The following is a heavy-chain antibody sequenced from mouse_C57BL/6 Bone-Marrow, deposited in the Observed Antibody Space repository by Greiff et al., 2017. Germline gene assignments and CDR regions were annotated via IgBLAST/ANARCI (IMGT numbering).Heavy chain of an antibody. CDR2: IHPNSGST. CDR3: EGWLLPWYFDV. D-gene: IGHD2-3*01. Sequence: VQLQQPGAELVKPGASVKLSCKASGYTFTSYWMNWVKQRPGQGLEWIGMIHPNSGSTNYNEKFKSKATLTVDKSSSTAYMQLSSLTSDDSAVYYCEGWLLPWYFDVWGTGTTVTVSS. V-gene: IGHV1-64*01. J-gene: IGHJ1*03. CDR1: GYTFTSYW.